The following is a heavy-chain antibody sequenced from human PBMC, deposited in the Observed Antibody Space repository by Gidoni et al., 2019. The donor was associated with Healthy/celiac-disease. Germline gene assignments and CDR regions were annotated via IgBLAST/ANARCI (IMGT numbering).Heavy chain of an antibody. Sequence: EVQLVEPGGGLVKPGGSLRLFCAASGFTFSSYSMTWVRQAPGEGLECVSSISSSSSYIYYADSVKGRFTISRDNAKNSLYLQMNSLRAEDTAVYYCARDSNYYENELDYWGQGTLVTVSS. CDR2: ISSSSSYI. J-gene: IGHJ4*02. D-gene: IGHD3-22*01. CDR3: ARDSNYYENELDY. CDR1: GFTFSSYS. V-gene: IGHV3-21*01.